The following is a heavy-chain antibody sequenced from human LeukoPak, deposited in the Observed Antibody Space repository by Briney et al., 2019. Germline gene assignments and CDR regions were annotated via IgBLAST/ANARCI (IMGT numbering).Heavy chain of an antibody. CDR2: TNRDDSDT. Sequence: GGSLRLSCAASGFTFSGYWMHWVRQAPGKGLVWVSRTNRDDSDTSYADSVKGRFTISRDKAKSTLYLQMNSLRVEDTAVYYCARSANYFDTSGQDYGGQGTLGTVSA. V-gene: IGHV3-74*01. CDR1: GFTFSGYW. J-gene: IGHJ4*02. D-gene: IGHD3-22*01. CDR3: ARSANYFDTSGQDY.